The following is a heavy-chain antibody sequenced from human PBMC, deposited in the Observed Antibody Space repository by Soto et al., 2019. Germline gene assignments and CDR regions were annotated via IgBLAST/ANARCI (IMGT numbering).Heavy chain of an antibody. Sequence: ASVKVSCTASGGTYSSYASSWVRQAPGQGLEWMGGIIPIFGTANYAQKFQGRVTITADESTSTAYMELSSLRSEDTAVYYCARGRLSVINNWFDPWGQGTLVTVSS. V-gene: IGHV1-69*13. D-gene: IGHD2-21*01. CDR2: IIPIFGTA. CDR3: ARGRLSVINNWFDP. CDR1: GGTYSSYA. J-gene: IGHJ5*02.